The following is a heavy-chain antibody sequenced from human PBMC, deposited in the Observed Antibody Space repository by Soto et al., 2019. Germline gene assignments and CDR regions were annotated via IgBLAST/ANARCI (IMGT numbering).Heavy chain of an antibody. J-gene: IGHJ4*02. Sequence: EVQLLESGGGLVQPGGSLRLSCAASGFTFSSYAMSWVHQAPGKGLEWVSAISGSDGSTYYADSVKGRFTISRDNSKNTLYLQMNSLRAEDTAVYYCAKDQRGHYDFWSGYYNYWGQGTLVTVSS. CDR3: AKDQRGHYDFWSGYYNY. V-gene: IGHV3-23*01. CDR1: GFTFSSYA. CDR2: ISGSDGST. D-gene: IGHD3-3*01.